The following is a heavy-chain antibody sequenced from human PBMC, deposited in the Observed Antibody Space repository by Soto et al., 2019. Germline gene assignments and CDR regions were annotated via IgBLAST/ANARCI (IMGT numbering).Heavy chain of an antibody. CDR3: ARSQGNSTSFKFYYYYYYGMDV. D-gene: IGHD2-2*01. CDR2: IIPISGTA. V-gene: IGHV1-69*06. CDR1: GGTFSSYA. J-gene: IGHJ6*04. Sequence: QVQLVQSGAEVKKPGSSVKVSCKASGGTFSSYAISWVRQAPGQGLEWLGGIIPISGTANYAQKFQGRVTITTDTSTSSAYMGMSSLKSEDTAVYYCARSQGNSTSFKFYYYYYYGMDVWGEGTTVTVSS.